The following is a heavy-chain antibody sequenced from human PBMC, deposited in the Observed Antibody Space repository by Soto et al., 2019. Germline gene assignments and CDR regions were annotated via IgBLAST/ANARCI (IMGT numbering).Heavy chain of an antibody. V-gene: IGHV1-69*13. CDR2: FNPIFGAP. CDR3: AVGNSTTYNWFDP. D-gene: IGHD1-7*01. CDR1: GGTFSNSA. Sequence: SVKVSCKASGGTFSNSAIYWVRQAPGQGLVWMGGFNPIFGAPYYAQTFQGRVTITADESTGTVYMDLSSLRSEGTAVYYCAVGNSTTYNWFDPWGQGTLVTVSS. J-gene: IGHJ5*02.